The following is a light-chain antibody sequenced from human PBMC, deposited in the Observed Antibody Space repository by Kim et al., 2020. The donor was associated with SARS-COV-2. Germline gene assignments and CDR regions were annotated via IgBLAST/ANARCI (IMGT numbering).Light chain of an antibody. CDR2: DVT. J-gene: IGLJ1*01. CDR3: CSYAGGPYV. V-gene: IGLV2-11*01. Sequence: QFALTQPRSVSGSPGQSVAISCTGTSSDVGGYNYVSWYQQHPGKAPKLIISDVTKRPSGVPDRFSGSRSGNTASLTISGLQADDEADYYCCSYAGGPYVFGSGTKVTVL. CDR1: SSDVGGYNY.